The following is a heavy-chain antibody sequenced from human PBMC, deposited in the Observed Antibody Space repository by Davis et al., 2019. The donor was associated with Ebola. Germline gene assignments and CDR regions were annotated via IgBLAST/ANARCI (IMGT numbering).Heavy chain of an antibody. CDR1: GGSISSYY. D-gene: IGHD2-15*01. V-gene: IGHV4-59*08. J-gene: IGHJ4*02. CDR2: NYYSGST. CDR3: ARLGYCSGGSCYFLDY. Sequence: SETLSLTCTVSGGSISSYYWSWIRQPPGKGLEWIGYNYYSGSTNYNPSLKSRVTISVDTSKNQFSLKLSSVTAADTAVYYCARLGYCSGGSCYFLDYWGQGTLVTVSS.